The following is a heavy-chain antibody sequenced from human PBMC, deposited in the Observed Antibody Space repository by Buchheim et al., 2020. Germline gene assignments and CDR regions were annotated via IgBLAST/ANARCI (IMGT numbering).Heavy chain of an antibody. J-gene: IGHJ4*02. Sequence: QVQLVESGGGVVQPGRSLRLSCAASGFTFSSYGMHWVRQAPGKGLEWVAVISYDGSNKYYADSVKGRFTISRDNSKNTLYLQMNSLRAEDTAVYYCAKDLTHYFDYWGQGTL. CDR1: GFTFSSYG. V-gene: IGHV3-30*18. CDR3: AKDLTHYFDY. CDR2: ISYDGSNK.